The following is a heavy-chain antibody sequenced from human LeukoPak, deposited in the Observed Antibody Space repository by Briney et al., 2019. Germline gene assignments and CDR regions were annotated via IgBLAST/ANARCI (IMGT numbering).Heavy chain of an antibody. Sequence: ETLSLTCTVSGGSISSYYWSWIRQPPGKGLEWIGYIYYSGSTNYNPSLKSRVTISVDTSKKQFSLKLSSVTAADTAVYYCARQPYYGSGSYSIHNYGVDVWGQGTTVTVSS. CDR1: GGSISSYY. CDR2: IYYSGST. CDR3: ARQPYYGSGSYSIHNYGVDV. J-gene: IGHJ6*02. V-gene: IGHV4-59*08. D-gene: IGHD3-10*01.